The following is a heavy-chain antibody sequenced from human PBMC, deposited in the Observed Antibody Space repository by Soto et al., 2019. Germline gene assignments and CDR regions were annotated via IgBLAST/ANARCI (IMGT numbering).Heavy chain of an antibody. D-gene: IGHD3-22*01. Sequence: GASVKVSCKASGGTFSSYAISWVRQAPGQGLEWMGGIIPIFGTANYAQKFQGRVTITADESTSTAYMELSSLRSEDTAVYYCARNKHYYDSSGYYYSYFDYWGQGTLVTVSS. J-gene: IGHJ4*02. V-gene: IGHV1-69*13. CDR1: GGTFSSYA. CDR2: IIPIFGTA. CDR3: ARNKHYYDSSGYYYSYFDY.